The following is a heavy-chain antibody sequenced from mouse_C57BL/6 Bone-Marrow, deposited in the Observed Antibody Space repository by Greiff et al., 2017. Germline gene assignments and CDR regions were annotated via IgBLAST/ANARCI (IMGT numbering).Heavy chain of an antibody. J-gene: IGHJ2*01. V-gene: IGHV5-9-1*02. Sequence: EVMLVESGEGLVKPGGSLKLSCAASGFTFSSYAMSWVRRTPEKRLEWVAYISSGGDYIYYADTVKGRFTISRDNARNTLYLQMSSLKSEDTAMYYGTRFYDYDRGFDYWGQGTTLTVSS. CDR1: GFTFSSYA. CDR2: ISSGGDYI. D-gene: IGHD2-4*01. CDR3: TRFYDYDRGFDY.